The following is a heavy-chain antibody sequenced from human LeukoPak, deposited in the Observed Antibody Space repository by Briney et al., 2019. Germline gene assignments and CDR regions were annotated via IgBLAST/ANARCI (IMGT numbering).Heavy chain of an antibody. Sequence: GGSLRLSCTASTLALSDHFIDWVRQSPGKGLEWVGRSRSKTRSYTTEFAASVKGRFTLSRDDSKNSVYLQMNSLQTEDTAVYFCTKDGGKDGNTAFDLWGQGTMVTVSP. D-gene: IGHD3-16*01. J-gene: IGHJ3*01. V-gene: IGHV3-72*01. CDR3: TKDGGKDGNTAFDL. CDR1: TLALSDHF. CDR2: SRSKTRSYTT.